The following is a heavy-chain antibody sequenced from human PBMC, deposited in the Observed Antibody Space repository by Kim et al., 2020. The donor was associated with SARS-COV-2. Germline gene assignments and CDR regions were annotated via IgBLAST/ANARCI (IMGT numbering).Heavy chain of an antibody. CDR3: ARAPAYCGGDCASVGYFDY. V-gene: IGHV3-11*04. D-gene: IGHD2-21*02. Sequence: GRFTISRDNAKNSLYLQMNSLRAEDTAVYYCARAPAYCGGDCASVGYFDYWGQGTLVTVSS. J-gene: IGHJ4*02.